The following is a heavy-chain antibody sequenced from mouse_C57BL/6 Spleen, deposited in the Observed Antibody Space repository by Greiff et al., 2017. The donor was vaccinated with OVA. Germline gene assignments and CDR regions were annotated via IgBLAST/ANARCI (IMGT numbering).Heavy chain of an antibody. D-gene: IGHD2-4*01. CDR2: ISSGSSTI. Sequence: VQLKESGGGLVKPGGSLKLSCAASGFTFSDYGMHWVRQAPEKGLEWVAYISSGSSTIYYADTVKGRFTISRDNAKNTLFLQMTSLRSEDTAMYYCARNDYDEGYYYAMDYWGQGTSVTVSS. CDR1: GFTFSDYG. J-gene: IGHJ4*01. CDR3: ARNDYDEGYYYAMDY. V-gene: IGHV5-17*01.